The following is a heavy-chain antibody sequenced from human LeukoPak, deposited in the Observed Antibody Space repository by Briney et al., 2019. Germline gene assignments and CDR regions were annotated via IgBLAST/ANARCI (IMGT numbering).Heavy chain of an antibody. CDR1: GYTFTSYG. J-gene: IGHJ4*02. Sequence: ASVKVSCKASGYTFTSYGISWVRQAPGQGLEWMGWISTYNGNTNYAQKLQGRVTMTTDTSTSTAYMELRSLRSDDTAVYYCARDTCSGGSCYLGNYWGQGILVTVSS. CDR2: ISTYNGNT. D-gene: IGHD2-15*01. CDR3: ARDTCSGGSCYLGNY. V-gene: IGHV1-18*01.